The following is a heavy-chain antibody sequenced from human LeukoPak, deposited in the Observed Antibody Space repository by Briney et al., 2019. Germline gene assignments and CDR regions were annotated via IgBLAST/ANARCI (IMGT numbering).Heavy chain of an antibody. CDR3: ARHRITGTTLSWFDP. Sequence: GASLKISCKGSGYSFTSYWIGWVRQMPGKGLEWMGIIYPGDSDTRYSPSFQGQVTISADKSISSAYLQWSSLKASDTAMYYCARHRITGTTLSWFDPWGQGTLVTVSS. J-gene: IGHJ5*02. D-gene: IGHD1-20*01. CDR2: IYPGDSDT. CDR1: GYSFTSYW. V-gene: IGHV5-51*01.